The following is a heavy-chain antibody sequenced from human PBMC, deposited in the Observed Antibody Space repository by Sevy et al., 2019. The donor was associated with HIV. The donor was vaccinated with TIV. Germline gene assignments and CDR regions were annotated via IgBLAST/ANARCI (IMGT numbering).Heavy chain of an antibody. D-gene: IGHD2-2*01. J-gene: IGHJ6*02. Sequence: GGSLRLSCSASGLTFSDYYMNWIRQAPGKGLECISYISNSGNTVYYADSVKGRFTVSRDNAKKSLYLQLNSLRDEDTAVYYCARDNYCISGDGCYGYGLDVWGQGTTVTVSS. CDR1: GLTFSDYY. V-gene: IGHV3-11*01. CDR3: ARDNYCISGDGCYGYGLDV. CDR2: ISNSGNTV.